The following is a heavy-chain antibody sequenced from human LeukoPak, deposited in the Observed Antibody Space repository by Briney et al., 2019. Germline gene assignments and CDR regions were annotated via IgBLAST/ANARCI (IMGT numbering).Heavy chain of an antibody. CDR2: ITADGTNK. V-gene: IGHV3-48*03. D-gene: IGHD1-26*01. Sequence: PGGSLRLSCAASGFTFSSYEMNWVRQAPGKGLEWVSYITADGTNKYDSDSVKGRFTISRDNAKNSLYLQMNSLRVDDTAIYYCARAVEWELPDYWGRGTLVTVSS. CDR1: GFTFSSYE. J-gene: IGHJ4*02. CDR3: ARAVEWELPDY.